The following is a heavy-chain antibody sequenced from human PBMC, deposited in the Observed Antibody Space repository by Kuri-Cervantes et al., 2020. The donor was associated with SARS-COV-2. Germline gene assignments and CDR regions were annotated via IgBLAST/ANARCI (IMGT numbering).Heavy chain of an antibody. Sequence: GGSMRPSCAASGFTFSSNGMHWVRQPPGKGMGWVAVISYDGSNKYYADSVKGRFTISRENSKNTLYLQMNSLRAEDTSVYYCAKEERTAFDFWGQGTLVTVSS. J-gene: IGHJ4*02. V-gene: IGHV3-30*18. CDR2: ISYDGSNK. CDR3: AKEERTAFDF. CDR1: GFTFSSNG.